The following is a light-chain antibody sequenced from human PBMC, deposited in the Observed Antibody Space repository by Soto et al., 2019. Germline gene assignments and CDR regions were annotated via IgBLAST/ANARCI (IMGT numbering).Light chain of an antibody. CDR2: DAS. J-gene: IGKJ3*01. CDR1: QSISSY. Sequence: DIQMTQSPSPLSASVGDRVYITCWTSQSISSYLNWDQAKPGKTPKLLIYDASTLEGGDPSRFIRSDCRQDFTLTISRLQPEVSETDYCKQSYITPPFTCGPG. CDR3: KQSYITPPFT. V-gene: IGKV1-39*01.